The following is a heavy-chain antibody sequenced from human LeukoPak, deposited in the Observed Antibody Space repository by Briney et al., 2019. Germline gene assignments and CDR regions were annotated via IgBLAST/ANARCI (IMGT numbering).Heavy chain of an antibody. D-gene: IGHD2-15*01. J-gene: IGHJ6*03. V-gene: IGHV4-39*07. CDR1: GGSISSSSYY. Sequence: PPETLSLTCTVSGGSISSSSYYWAWIRQPPGKGLEWIGSIHYSGSTYYNPSLQSRVTISIDTSKNQFSLKLRFVTAADTAVYYCARVRCSGGSCPYYYYYYYMDVWGKGTTVTVSS. CDR3: ARVRCSGGSCPYYYYYYYMDV. CDR2: IHYSGST.